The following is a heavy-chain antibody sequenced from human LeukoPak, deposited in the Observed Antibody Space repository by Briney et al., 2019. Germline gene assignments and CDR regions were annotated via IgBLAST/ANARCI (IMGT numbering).Heavy chain of an antibody. Sequence: PGGSLRLSCAASGFTFSSYGMHWVRQAPGKGLEWVAVISYDGSNKYYADSVKGRFTISRDNSKNTLYLQMNSLKAEDTAVYYCAKVPAAYYYYGMDVWGKGTTVTVSS. CDR1: GFTFSSYG. D-gene: IGHD2-2*01. CDR2: ISYDGSNK. V-gene: IGHV3-30*18. CDR3: AKVPAAYYYYGMDV. J-gene: IGHJ6*04.